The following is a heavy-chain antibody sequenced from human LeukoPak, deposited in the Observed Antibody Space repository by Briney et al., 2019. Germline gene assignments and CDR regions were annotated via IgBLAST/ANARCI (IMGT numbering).Heavy chain of an antibody. CDR2: ISSSSRYI. CDR1: GFTFSSYS. J-gene: IGHJ4*02. CDR3: ARPRDSGSYYEKAWGFDY. Sequence: GGSLRLSCTASGFTFSSYSMNWVRQAPGKGLEWVSSISSSSRYIYYADSVKGRFTISRDNAKNSLYLQMNSLRAEDTAVYYCARPRDSGSYYEKAWGFDYWGQGTLVTVSS. D-gene: IGHD1-26*01. V-gene: IGHV3-21*01.